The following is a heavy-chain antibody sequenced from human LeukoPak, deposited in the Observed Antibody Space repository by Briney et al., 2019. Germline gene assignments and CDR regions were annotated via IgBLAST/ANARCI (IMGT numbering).Heavy chain of an antibody. CDR1: GYTFTSYG. D-gene: IGHD4-17*01. J-gene: IGHJ4*02. CDR3: ARRTVTTHVDDY. Sequence: GASVTVSCTASGYTFTSYGISWVRQAPGQGLEWMGWISAYNGNTNYAQKLQGRVTMTTDTSTSTAYMELRSLRSDDTAVYYCARRTVTTHVDDYWGQGTLVTVSS. V-gene: IGHV1-18*01. CDR2: ISAYNGNT.